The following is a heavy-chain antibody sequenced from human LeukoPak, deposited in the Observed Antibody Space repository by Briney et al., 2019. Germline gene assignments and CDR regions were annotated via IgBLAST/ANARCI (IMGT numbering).Heavy chain of an antibody. Sequence: ASVKVSCKASGGTFSSYAISWVRQAPGQGLEWMGGIIPIFGTANYAQKFQGRVTITTDESTSTAYMELSSLRSEDTAVYYCARVDSPDFWSGYCPYYFDYWGQGTLVTVSS. J-gene: IGHJ4*02. V-gene: IGHV1-69*05. CDR3: ARVDSPDFWSGYCPYYFDY. CDR1: GGTFSSYA. CDR2: IIPIFGTA. D-gene: IGHD3-3*01.